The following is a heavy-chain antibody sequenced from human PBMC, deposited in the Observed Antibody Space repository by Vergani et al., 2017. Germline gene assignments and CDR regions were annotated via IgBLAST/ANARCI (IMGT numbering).Heavy chain of an antibody. CDR2: IYYTGTT. D-gene: IGHD6-19*01. V-gene: IGHV4-39*01. CDR1: GVSIGSNIYY. Sequence: QLQPQESGPGLVKPSETLSLTCTVSGVSIGSNIYYWGWIRQPPGKGLEWIGTIYYTGTTYYNEAHKSRLTISVDTSKNQFSLNLTSVTAADTAVYYCTRHGRSGWAGYFQHWGQGTLVTASS. CDR3: TRHGRSGWAGYFQH. J-gene: IGHJ1*01.